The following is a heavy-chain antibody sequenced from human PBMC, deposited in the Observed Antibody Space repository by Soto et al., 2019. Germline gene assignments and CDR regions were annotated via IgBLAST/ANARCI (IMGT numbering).Heavy chain of an antibody. V-gene: IGHV1-18*01. CDR1: GYTFTSYG. J-gene: IGHJ4*02. D-gene: IGHD3-10*01. Sequence: ASVKVSCKASGYTFTSYGISWVRQAPGQGLEWMGWISAYNGNTNYAQKLQGRVTMTTDTSTSTAYMELRSLRPDDTAVYYCASTNYGSGSYHFDYWGQGTLVTVSS. CDR3: ASTNYGSGSYHFDY. CDR2: ISAYNGNT.